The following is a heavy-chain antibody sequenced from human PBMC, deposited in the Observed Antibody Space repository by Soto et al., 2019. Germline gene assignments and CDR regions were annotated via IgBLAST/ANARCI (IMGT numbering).Heavy chain of an antibody. CDR1: GFTFSSYG. CDR3: AKDFEVVAATWYNWFDP. D-gene: IGHD2-15*01. CDR2: ISYDGSNK. Sequence: GGSLRLSCAASGFTFSSYGMHWVRQAPGKGLEWVAVISYDGSNKYYADSVKGRFTISRDNSKNTLYLQMNSLRAEETAVYYCAKDFEVVAATWYNWFDPWGQGTLVTVSS. V-gene: IGHV3-30*18. J-gene: IGHJ5*02.